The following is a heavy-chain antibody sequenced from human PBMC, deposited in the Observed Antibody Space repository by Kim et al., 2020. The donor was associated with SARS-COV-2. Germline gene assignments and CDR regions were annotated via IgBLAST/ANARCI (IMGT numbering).Heavy chain of an antibody. CDR2: IKSKTDGGTT. CDR1: GFTFSNAW. J-gene: IGHJ6*02. CDR3: TTGITMVRGVIARVYYGMDV. Sequence: GGSLRLSCAASGFTFSNAWMSWVRQAPGKGLEWVGRIKSKTDGGTTDYAAPVKGRFTISRDDSKNTLYLQMNSLKTEDTAVYYCTTGITMVRGVIARVYYGMDVWGQGTTVTVSS. V-gene: IGHV3-15*01. D-gene: IGHD3-10*01.